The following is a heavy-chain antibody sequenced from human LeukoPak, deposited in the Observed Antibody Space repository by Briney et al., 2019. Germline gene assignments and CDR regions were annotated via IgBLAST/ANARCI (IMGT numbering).Heavy chain of an antibody. CDR2: IYHSGST. Sequence: SETLSLTCTVSGYSISSGYYWGWIRQPPGKGLEWIGSIYHSGSTYYNPSLKSRVTISVDTSKNQFSLKLSSVTAADTAVYYCARVPNGYGYYFDYWGQGTLVTVSS. D-gene: IGHD2-8*01. J-gene: IGHJ4*02. V-gene: IGHV4-38-2*02. CDR1: GYSISSGYY. CDR3: ARVPNGYGYYFDY.